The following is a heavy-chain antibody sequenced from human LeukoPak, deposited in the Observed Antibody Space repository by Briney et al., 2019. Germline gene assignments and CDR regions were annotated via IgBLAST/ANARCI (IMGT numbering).Heavy chain of an antibody. D-gene: IGHD3-3*01. J-gene: IGHJ6*03. CDR2: IHYSGST. CDR3: ARGGRAYDFTRYYYMGV. CDR1: GGSISSYY. Sequence: SETLSLTCTVSGGSISSYYWSWIRQPPGKGLEWIGYIHYSGSTHYNPSLKSRVTISVDTSKNQVSLKLRSVTAADTAVYYCARGGRAYDFTRYYYMGVWGKGTTVTVSS. V-gene: IGHV4-59*01.